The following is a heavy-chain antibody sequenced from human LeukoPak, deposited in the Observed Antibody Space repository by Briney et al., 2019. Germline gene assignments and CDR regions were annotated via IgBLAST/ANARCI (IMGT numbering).Heavy chain of an antibody. CDR2: MSGSGGST. D-gene: IGHD6-19*01. CDR1: GFTFSNYA. J-gene: IGHJ4*02. V-gene: IGHV3-23*01. CDR3: AKNQGQWLVPVDY. Sequence: GGSPRLSCAASGFTFSNYAMSWVRQAPGKGLEWVSSMSGSGGSTYYADSVKGRFTISRDNSKNTLYLQMNNLRAEDTALYYCAKNQGQWLVPVDYWGQGTLVTVSS.